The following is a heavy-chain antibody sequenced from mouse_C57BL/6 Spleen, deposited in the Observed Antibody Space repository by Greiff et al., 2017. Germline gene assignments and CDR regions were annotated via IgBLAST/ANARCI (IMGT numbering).Heavy chain of an antibody. D-gene: IGHD2-1*01. CDR1: GYTFTDYE. Sequence: QVQLQQSGAELVRPGASVTLSCKASGYTFTDYEMHWVKQTPVHGLEWIGAIDPETGGTDYNQKFKGKAILTADKSSSTAYMEVRSLTSEDSAVYYCTYGNYGGYYFDDWGQGTTLTVAS. V-gene: IGHV1-15*01. CDR2: IDPETGGT. CDR3: TYGNYGGYYFDD. J-gene: IGHJ2*01.